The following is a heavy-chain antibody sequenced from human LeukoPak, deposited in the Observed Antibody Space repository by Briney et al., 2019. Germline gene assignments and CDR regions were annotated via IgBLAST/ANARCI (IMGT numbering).Heavy chain of an antibody. Sequence: PSETLSLTCTVSGVSISTSYWSWIRQPPGKGLEWIGYSGNTNHNPSLESRVTISVDTSKNQFFLRLTSVTAADTAAYYCARDRPGTTSLEYWGQGTLVTVSS. CDR3: ARDRPGTTSLEY. V-gene: IGHV4-59*01. D-gene: IGHD1-14*01. J-gene: IGHJ4*02. CDR2: SGNT. CDR1: GVSISTSY.